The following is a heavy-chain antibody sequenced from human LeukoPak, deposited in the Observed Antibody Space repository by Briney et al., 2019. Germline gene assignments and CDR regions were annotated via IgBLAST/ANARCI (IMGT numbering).Heavy chain of an antibody. Sequence: SETLSLTCTVSGGSINSYYWSWIRQPPGKGLEWIGYIYYSGSTNYNPSLKSRVTISVDTSKNQFSLKLSSVTAADTAVYYCARGSGWSTDFDYWGQGTLVTVSS. J-gene: IGHJ4*02. CDR1: GGSINSYY. CDR3: ARGSGWSTDFDY. CDR2: IYYSGST. V-gene: IGHV4-59*01. D-gene: IGHD6-19*01.